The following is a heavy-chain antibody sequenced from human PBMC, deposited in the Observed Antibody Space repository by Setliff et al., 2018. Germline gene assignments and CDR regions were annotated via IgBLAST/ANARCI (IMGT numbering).Heavy chain of an antibody. CDR2: INAGNGNT. J-gene: IGHJ6*02. Sequence: ASVKVSCKASGYTFTSYAMHWVRQAPGQRLEWMGWINAGNGNTKYSQKLQGRVTMTTDTSTSTAYMELRGLRSEDTAVYYCARTRGLDVWGQGTTVTVSS. CDR3: ARTRGLDV. V-gene: IGHV1-3*01. CDR1: GYTFTSYA.